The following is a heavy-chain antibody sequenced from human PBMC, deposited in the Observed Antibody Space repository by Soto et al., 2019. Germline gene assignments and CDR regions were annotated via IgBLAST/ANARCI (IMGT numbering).Heavy chain of an antibody. Sequence: GASVKVSCKASGYTFTSYGISWVRQAPGQGLEWMGWISAYNGNTNYAQKLQGRVTMTTDTSTSTAYMELRSLRSDDTAVYYCWTKKENYDILTGYYNVVDYWGQGTLVTVSS. V-gene: IGHV1-18*04. D-gene: IGHD3-9*01. CDR2: ISAYNGNT. CDR3: WTKKENYDILTGYYNVVDY. CDR1: GYTFTSYG. J-gene: IGHJ4*02.